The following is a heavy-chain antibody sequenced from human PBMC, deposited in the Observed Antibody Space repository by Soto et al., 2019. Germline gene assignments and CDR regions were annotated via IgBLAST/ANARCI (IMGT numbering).Heavy chain of an antibody. CDR3: ARYRREAVAGYTLDN. J-gene: IGHJ4*02. V-gene: IGHV4-30-2*01. D-gene: IGHD6-13*01. Sequence: TSETLSLTCAVSGGSISSGGYSWSWIRQPPGKGLEWIGYIYHSGSTYYNPSLKSRVTISEDTSKSQFSLKVNSMTAADTAVYYCARYRREAVAGYTLDNWGQGILVTVSS. CDR2: IYHSGST. CDR1: GGSISSGGYS.